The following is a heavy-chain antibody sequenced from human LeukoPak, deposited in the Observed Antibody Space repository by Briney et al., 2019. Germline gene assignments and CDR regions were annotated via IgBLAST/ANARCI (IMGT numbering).Heavy chain of an antibody. CDR3: AGSVSGTNAFDI. J-gene: IGHJ3*02. D-gene: IGHD6-19*01. Sequence: GGSLRLSCAASGFTFSSDEMNWVRQAPGEGLEWVSYISSSGSTIYYADSVKGRFTISRDDAKNSLYLQMNSPRAEDTAVYYCAGSVSGTNAFDIWGQGTMVTVSS. CDR1: GFTFSSDE. V-gene: IGHV3-48*03. CDR2: ISSSGSTI.